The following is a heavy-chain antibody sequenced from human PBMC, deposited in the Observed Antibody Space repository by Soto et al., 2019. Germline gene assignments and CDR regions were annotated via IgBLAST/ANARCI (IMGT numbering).Heavy chain of an antibody. D-gene: IGHD5-12*01. CDR1: GFNFSEYG. J-gene: IGHJ4*02. Sequence: QVQLVESGGGVVQPGTSLRLSCAASGFNFSEYGMHWVRQAPGKGLEWLAIISFEGSNKYSADSVKGRFTISIDNSKNTLYLQMNMLRPEDTAVYYCATDWATLVAVRFFDSWGQGTPGTGSS. CDR3: ATDWATLVAVRFFDS. V-gene: IGHV3-30*03. CDR2: ISFEGSNK.